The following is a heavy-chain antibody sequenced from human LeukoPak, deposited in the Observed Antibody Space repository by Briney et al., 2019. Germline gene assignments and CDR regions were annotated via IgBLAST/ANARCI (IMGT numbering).Heavy chain of an antibody. J-gene: IGHJ4*02. D-gene: IGHD3-10*01. V-gene: IGHV3-21*01. Sequence: GGSLRLSCAASGFSFSSYSMSWVRQAPGKGLEWVSFISRSSSDIYHADSVKGRFTISRDNAKNSLYLQMNSLRAEVTAVFYCARLGFGVTATAPNFDYWGQGTLVTVSS. CDR3: ARLGFGVTATAPNFDY. CDR2: ISRSSSDI. CDR1: GFSFSSYS.